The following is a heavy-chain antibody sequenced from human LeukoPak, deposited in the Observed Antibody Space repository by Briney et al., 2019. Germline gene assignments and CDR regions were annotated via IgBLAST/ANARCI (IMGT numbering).Heavy chain of an antibody. Sequence: GGSLRLSCTASGFRFSDYYMNWFRRTPGKGLEWLSYISHSGTTVQYADSVRGRFTVSRDNHKNTLYFQMNSLRVEDTALYYCARDGAYDDASGYRADFWGQGTLVTVSS. D-gene: IGHD3-22*01. CDR2: ISHSGTTV. CDR1: GFRFSDYY. V-gene: IGHV3-11*01. CDR3: ARDGAYDDASGYRADF. J-gene: IGHJ4*02.